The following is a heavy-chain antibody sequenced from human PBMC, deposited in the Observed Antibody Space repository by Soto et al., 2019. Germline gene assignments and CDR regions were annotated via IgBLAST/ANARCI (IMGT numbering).Heavy chain of an antibody. CDR3: ARPLGYCSSTSCHDAFDI. D-gene: IGHD2-2*01. V-gene: IGHV1-69*13. CDR1: GGTFSSYA. J-gene: IGHJ3*02. Sequence: ASVKVSCKASGGTFSSYAISWVRQAPGQGLEWMGGIIPIFGTANYAQKFQGRVTITADESTSTAYMELSSLRSEDTAVYYCARPLGYCSSTSCHDAFDIWGQGTMVTISS. CDR2: IIPIFGTA.